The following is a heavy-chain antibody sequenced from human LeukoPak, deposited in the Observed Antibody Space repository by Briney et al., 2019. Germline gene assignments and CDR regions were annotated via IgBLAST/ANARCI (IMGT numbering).Heavy chain of an antibody. Sequence: EASVKVSCKASGYTFTSCAMNWVRQAPGQGLEWMGWINTNTGNPTYAQGFTGRFVFSLDTSVSTAYLQISSLKAEDTAVYYCARQGPGYCGSTSCYGVDYWGQGSLVTVSS. V-gene: IGHV7-4-1*02. CDR1: GYTFTSCA. J-gene: IGHJ4*02. CDR3: ARQGPGYCGSTSCYGVDY. CDR2: INTNTGNP. D-gene: IGHD2-2*01.